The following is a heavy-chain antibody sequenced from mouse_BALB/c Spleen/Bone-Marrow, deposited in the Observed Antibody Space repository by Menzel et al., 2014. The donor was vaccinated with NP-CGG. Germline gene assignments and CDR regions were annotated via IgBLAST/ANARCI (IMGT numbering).Heavy chain of an antibody. CDR1: GFSLTGYG. J-gene: IGHJ3*01. V-gene: IGHV2-6-7*01. CDR2: IWGDGNT. Sequence: VKLMESGPGLVAPSQSLSITCTVSGFSLTGYGVNWVRQPPGKGLEWLGMIWGDGNTDYNSALKSRLSINKDNSKSQVFLKMNSLLTDDTARYCCAKWGFAYWGQGTLVTVSA. CDR3: AKWGFAY.